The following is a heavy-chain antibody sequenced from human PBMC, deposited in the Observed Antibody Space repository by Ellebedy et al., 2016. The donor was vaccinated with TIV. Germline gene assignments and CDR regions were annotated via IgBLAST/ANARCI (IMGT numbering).Heavy chain of an antibody. V-gene: IGHV3-74*01. CDR2: INSDESST. CDR3: ARSDAFDI. Sequence: GESLKISCAASGFTFSSYWMHWVRQVPGKGLVWVSRINSDESSTSYADSVKGRFTISRDNAKNTLYLQMNSLTAEDTAVYYCARSDAFDIWGQGTMVTVS. J-gene: IGHJ3*02. CDR1: GFTFSSYW.